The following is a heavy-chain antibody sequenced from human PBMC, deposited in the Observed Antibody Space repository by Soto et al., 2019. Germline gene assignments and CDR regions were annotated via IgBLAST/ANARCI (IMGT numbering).Heavy chain of an antibody. D-gene: IGHD1-20*01. Sequence: EVQLVESGGGLVQPGGSLRLSCAASGFSVSSNYRSWVRQAPEKGLEWVSVIFGGGTTYYADSVKGRFTISRDKSKNTLYLQMNSLRAEDTAVYYCTRDSRGITGDAFDIWGQGTMVTVSS. CDR1: GFSVSSNY. CDR3: TRDSRGITGDAFDI. V-gene: IGHV3-66*01. CDR2: IFGGGTT. J-gene: IGHJ3*02.